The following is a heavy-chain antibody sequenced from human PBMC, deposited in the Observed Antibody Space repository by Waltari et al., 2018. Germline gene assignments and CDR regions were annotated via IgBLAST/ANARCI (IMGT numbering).Heavy chain of an antibody. CDR1: GGPISSGDYY. D-gene: IGHD3-9*01. CDR3: AREGRYFDLNWFDP. V-gene: IGHV4-30-4*08. CDR2: IYYSGST. J-gene: IGHJ5*02. Sequence: QVQLQESGPGLVKPSQTLSLTCTVSGGPISSGDYYWSWLRRPPGKGLEWIGYIYYSGSTYYNPSLKSRVTISVDTSKNQFSLKLSSVTAADTAVYYCAREGRYFDLNWFDPWGQGTLVTVSS.